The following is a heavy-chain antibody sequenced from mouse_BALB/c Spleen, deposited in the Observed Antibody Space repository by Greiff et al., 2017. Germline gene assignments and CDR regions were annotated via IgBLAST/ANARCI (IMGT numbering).Heavy chain of an antibody. Sequence: EVKLMESGGGLVQPGGSRKLSCAASGFTFSSFGMHWVRQAPEKGLEWVAYISSGSSTIYYADTVKGRFTISRDNPKNTLFLQMTSLRSEDTAMYYCARSHIYYYGSSHYYAMDYWGQGTSVTVSA. CDR1: GFTFSSFG. J-gene: IGHJ4*01. CDR2: ISSGSSTI. D-gene: IGHD1-1*01. CDR3: ARSHIYYYGSSHYYAMDY. V-gene: IGHV5-17*02.